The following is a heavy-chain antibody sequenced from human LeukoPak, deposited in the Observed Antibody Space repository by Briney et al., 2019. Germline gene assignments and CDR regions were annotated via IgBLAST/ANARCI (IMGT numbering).Heavy chain of an antibody. CDR2: INSDGSST. Sequence: PGGSLRLSCAASGFTFSSYWMHWVRQAPGKGLVWVSRINSDGSSTSYADSVKGRFTISRDNSKNTLYLQMNSLRAEDTAVYYCARDPHYYDSSGSGDAFDIWGQGTMVTVSS. V-gene: IGHV3-74*01. CDR3: ARDPHYYDSSGSGDAFDI. J-gene: IGHJ3*02. CDR1: GFTFSSYW. D-gene: IGHD3-22*01.